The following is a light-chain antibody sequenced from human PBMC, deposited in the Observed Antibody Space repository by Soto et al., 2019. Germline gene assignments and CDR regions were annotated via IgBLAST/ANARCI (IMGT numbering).Light chain of an antibody. CDR3: QRYNNWPLT. V-gene: IGKV3-15*01. Sequence: EIVLTQSPVTLSLSPGERATLSCRASQSVSSSYLAWYQHKPGQTPRLLIYDTSARATGVPARFSGSRSGPEFTLTINSLQSEDFAIYYCQRYNNWPLTFGGGTKVDIK. J-gene: IGKJ4*01. CDR1: QSVSSSY. CDR2: DTS.